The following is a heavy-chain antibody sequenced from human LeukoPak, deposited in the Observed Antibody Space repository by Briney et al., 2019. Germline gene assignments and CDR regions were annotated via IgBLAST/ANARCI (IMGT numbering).Heavy chain of an antibody. CDR2: INSDGSST. D-gene: IGHD6-13*01. Sequence: GGSLRLSCAAPGFTFSNYWMHWVRQAPGKGLVWVSRINSDGSSTSYADSVKGRFTISRDNAKNTLYLQMNSLRAEDTAVYYCARDGSSWSNWLDPWGQGTLVTVSS. V-gene: IGHV3-74*01. CDR3: ARDGSSWSNWLDP. CDR1: GFTFSNYW. J-gene: IGHJ5*02.